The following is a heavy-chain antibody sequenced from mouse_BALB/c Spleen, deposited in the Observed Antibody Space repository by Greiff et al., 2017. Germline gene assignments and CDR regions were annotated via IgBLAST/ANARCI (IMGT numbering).Heavy chain of an antibody. CDR3: ARDEDHYCGYRYYYAMDY. CDR1: GYSITSDYA. CDR2: ISYSGST. D-gene: IGHD1-2*01. V-gene: IGHV3-2*02. J-gene: IGHJ4*01. Sequence: EVQLQQSGPGLVKPSQSLSLTCTVTGYSITSDYAWNWIRQFPGNKLEWMGYISYSGSTSYNPSLKSRISITRDTSKNQFFLQLNSVTTEDTATYYCARDEDHYCGYRYYYAMDYWGQGTSVTVSS.